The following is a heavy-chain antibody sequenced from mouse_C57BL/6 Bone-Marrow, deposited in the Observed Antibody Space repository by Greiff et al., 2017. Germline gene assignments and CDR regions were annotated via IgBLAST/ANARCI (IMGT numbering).Heavy chain of an antibody. CDR2: IYPGSGTT. Sequence: QVQLKQPGAELVKPGASVKMSCKASGYTFTSYWITWVKQRPGQGLEWIGDIYPGSGTTNYNEKFKSKATLTVDTSSSTAYIKLSSLTSEDSAVYYCARPYYSNYWYFDVWGTGTTVTVSS. J-gene: IGHJ1*03. V-gene: IGHV1-55*01. CDR3: ARPYYSNYWYFDV. CDR1: GYTFTSYW. D-gene: IGHD2-5*01.